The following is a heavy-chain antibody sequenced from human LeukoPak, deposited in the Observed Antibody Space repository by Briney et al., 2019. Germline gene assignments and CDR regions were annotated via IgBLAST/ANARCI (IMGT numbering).Heavy chain of an antibody. CDR1: GFTFSDYA. CDR2: ISASRGRT. Sequence: GGSLRLSCTASGFTFSDYAMGWVRQAPGRGLEWVSAISASRGRTYYADSVKGRFTISRDDSKNTLYLQKNSLRADDTAIYYCAKVGDYYGSGREYYFDYWGQGTLVTVSS. CDR3: AKVGDYYGSGREYYFDY. V-gene: IGHV3-23*01. J-gene: IGHJ4*02. D-gene: IGHD3-10*01.